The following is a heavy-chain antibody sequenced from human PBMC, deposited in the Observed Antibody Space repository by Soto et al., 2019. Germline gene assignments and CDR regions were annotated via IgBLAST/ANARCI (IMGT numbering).Heavy chain of an antibody. CDR2: INPHSGDT. D-gene: IGHD4-17*01. V-gene: IGHV1-2*04. CDR1: GYTFTDHY. CDR3: ARGRTVNFYGMDV. Sequence: QVQLVQSGAEVKKPGASVKVSYVASGYTFTDHYIHWVRQAPGQGLEWMGWINPHSGDTIYAQKFQGWVTLTRDTSISTAYMELSRLRAADTAVYYCARGRTVNFYGMDVWGQGTTVTVSS. J-gene: IGHJ6*02.